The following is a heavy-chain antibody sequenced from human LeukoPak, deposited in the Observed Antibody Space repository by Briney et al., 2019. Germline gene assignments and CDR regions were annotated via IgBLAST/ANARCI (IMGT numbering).Heavy chain of an antibody. V-gene: IGHV4-59*11. CDR1: GGSISSHY. CDR3: ARVYDFWSGCCWFDP. D-gene: IGHD3-3*01. CDR2: INYSGST. J-gene: IGHJ5*02. Sequence: PSETLSLTCTVSGGSISSHYWSWIRQPPGKGLEWIGYINYSGSTNYNPSLKSRVTISVDTSKNQFSLKLSSVTAADTAVYYCARVYDFWSGCCWFDPWGQGTLVTVSS.